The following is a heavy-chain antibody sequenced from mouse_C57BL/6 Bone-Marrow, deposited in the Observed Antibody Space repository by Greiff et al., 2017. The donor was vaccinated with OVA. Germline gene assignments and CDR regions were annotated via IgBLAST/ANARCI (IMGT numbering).Heavy chain of an antibody. J-gene: IGHJ1*03. V-gene: IGHV1-85*01. D-gene: IGHD1-1*01. CDR3: ARWTTVVAPYWYFDV. CDR2: IYPRDGST. CDR1: GYTFTSYD. Sequence: QVQLKQSGPELVKPGASVKLSCKASGYTFTSYDINWVKQRPGQGLEWIGWIYPRDGSTKYNEKFKGKATLTVDTSSSTAYMELHSLTSEDSAVYFGARWTTVVAPYWYFDVWGTGTTVTVSS.